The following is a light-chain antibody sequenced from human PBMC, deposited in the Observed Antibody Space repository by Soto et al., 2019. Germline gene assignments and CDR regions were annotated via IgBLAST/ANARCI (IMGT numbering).Light chain of an antibody. CDR3: QQGYSNPWT. Sequence: DIHLTQPPSSLSASVGDRVTITCRASQSVNTYLHWYQQKAGQAPKLLIYAASNLQSGVPSRFSGRGSGTDFTLTVESLQPEDFATYYCQQGYSNPWTFGQGTKVDI. CDR2: AAS. V-gene: IGKV1-39*01. CDR1: QSVNTY. J-gene: IGKJ1*01.